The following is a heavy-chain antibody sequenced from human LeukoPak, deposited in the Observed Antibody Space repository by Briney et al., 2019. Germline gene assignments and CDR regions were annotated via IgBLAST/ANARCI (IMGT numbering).Heavy chain of an antibody. Sequence: PSETLSLTCTVSGGSISSYYWSWIRQPAGKGLEWIGRIYTSGSTNYNPSLKSRVTISVDTSKNQFSLKLSSVTAADTAVYYCAKGPGKVAVEYYYDSSGYYPAYMDVWGKGTTVTISS. J-gene: IGHJ6*03. CDR2: IYTSGST. D-gene: IGHD3-22*01. V-gene: IGHV4-4*07. CDR3: AKGPGKVAVEYYYDSSGYYPAYMDV. CDR1: GGSISSYY.